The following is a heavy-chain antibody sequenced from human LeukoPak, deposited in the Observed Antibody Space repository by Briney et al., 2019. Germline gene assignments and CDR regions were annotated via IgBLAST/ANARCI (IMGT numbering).Heavy chain of an antibody. Sequence: PGGSLRLSCTVSGFTVSSNYMSWVRQAPGKGLEWVSVIYSGGSTHYADSVKGRFTISRDNSKNTLYLQMNSLRVEDTAVYYCARLRGFSYGLPDYWGQGTLVTVSS. CDR3: ARLRGFSYGLPDY. V-gene: IGHV3-53*01. J-gene: IGHJ4*02. D-gene: IGHD5-18*01. CDR1: GFTVSSNY. CDR2: IYSGGST.